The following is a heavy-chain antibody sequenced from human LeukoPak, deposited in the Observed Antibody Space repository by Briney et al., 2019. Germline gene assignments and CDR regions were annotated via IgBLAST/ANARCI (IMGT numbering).Heavy chain of an antibody. CDR1: GYTFTGYY. J-gene: IGHJ4*02. D-gene: IGHD6-13*01. CDR3: ARDMGRIAAAGPRSYFDY. CDR2: INLNSGGT. V-gene: IGHV1-2*02. Sequence: ASVKVSCKASGYTFTGYYKHWVRQAPGQGLEWMGWINLNSGGTNYAQKFQGRVTMTRDTSISTAYMELSRLRSDDTAVYYCARDMGRIAAAGPRSYFDYWGQGTLVTVSS.